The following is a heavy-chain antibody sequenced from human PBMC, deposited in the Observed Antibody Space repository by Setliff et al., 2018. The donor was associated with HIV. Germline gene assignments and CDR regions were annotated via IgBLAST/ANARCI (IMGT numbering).Heavy chain of an antibody. CDR3: ASSWSRIRYYGMDV. J-gene: IGHJ6*02. V-gene: IGHV1-8*01. D-gene: IGHD6-13*01. CDR1: GSTFSTYD. Sequence: GASVKVSCKPSGSTFSTYDINWGRQATGQGPEWMGWMNPNSGNTGYEQKFQGRVTMTRNTSISTAYMELSSLRSDDTAVYYCASSWSRIRYYGMDVWGQGTTVTVSS. CDR2: MNPNSGNT.